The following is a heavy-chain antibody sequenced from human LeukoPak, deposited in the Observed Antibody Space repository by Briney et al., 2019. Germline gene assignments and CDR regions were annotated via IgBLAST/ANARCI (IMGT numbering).Heavy chain of an antibody. CDR2: IYHSGST. J-gene: IGHJ4*02. CDR3: AGVRATEDGLMGFFDY. Sequence: SETLSLTCTVSGVSVNSGGYYWSWIRQPPGKGLEWIGYIYHSGSTYYNPSLKSRVTISVDRSKNQFSLKLSSVTAADTAVYYCAGVRATEDGLMGFFDYWGQGTLVTVSS. V-gene: IGHV4-30-2*01. D-gene: IGHD3-10*01. CDR1: GVSVNSGGYY.